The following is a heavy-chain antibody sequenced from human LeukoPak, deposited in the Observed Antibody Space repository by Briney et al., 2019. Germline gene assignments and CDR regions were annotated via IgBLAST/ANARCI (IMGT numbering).Heavy chain of an antibody. Sequence: ASVKVSCEVSGYTLTDLSMHWVRLAPGKGLEWMGGFDPEDGETIYAQNFQGRVTMTEDTSTDTAYMEVRSLRSEDTAVYYCATSSGYGFLFEYWGQGTLVTVSS. CDR2: FDPEDGET. D-gene: IGHD3-22*01. J-gene: IGHJ4*02. CDR1: GYTLTDLS. CDR3: ATSSGYGFLFEY. V-gene: IGHV1-24*01.